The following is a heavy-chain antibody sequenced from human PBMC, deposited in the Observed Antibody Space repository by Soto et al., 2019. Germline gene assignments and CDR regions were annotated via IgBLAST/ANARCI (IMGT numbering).Heavy chain of an antibody. CDR2: FDPEDGET. Sequence: QVQLLQSGAEVKKPGASVKVSCKVSGHTLTELSMHWVRQAPGRGLEWMCGFDPEDGETIFAQKFQGRVTMTEDTSTDSTYMELTSLRSEDTAVYYCAAGGTRWLHSPFDYWGQGTLVTISS. D-gene: IGHD1-1*01. V-gene: IGHV1-24*01. CDR3: AAGGTRWLHSPFDY. J-gene: IGHJ4*02. CDR1: GHTLTELS.